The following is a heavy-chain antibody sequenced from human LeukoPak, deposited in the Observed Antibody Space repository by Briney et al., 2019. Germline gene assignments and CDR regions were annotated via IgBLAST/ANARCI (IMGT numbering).Heavy chain of an antibody. CDR3: AKVGPVSSYGFGFFNY. V-gene: IGHV3-9*01. Sequence: SLRLSCAASGFTFDDYAMRWVRQAPGKGLEWVSGISYNSGSINYAESVKGRFTISRDNAKNSLYLQMSSLAVEDTALYYCAKVGPVSSYGFGFFNYWGRGTLVTVSS. CDR2: ISYNSGSI. J-gene: IGHJ4*02. CDR1: GFTFDDYA. D-gene: IGHD5-18*01.